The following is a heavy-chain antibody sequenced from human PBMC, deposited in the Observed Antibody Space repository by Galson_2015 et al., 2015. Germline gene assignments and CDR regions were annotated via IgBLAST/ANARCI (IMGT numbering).Heavy chain of an antibody. D-gene: IGHD3-10*01. CDR3: AKDAGVRWFVDRNWLDY. Sequence: SLRLSCAASGFTFDDYALHWVRQAPGKGLEWVSGISWNSGSIGYADSVKGRFTISRDNAKNSLYLQMNSLRAEDTALYYCAKDAGVRWFVDRNWLDYWGHGTLATVSS. V-gene: IGHV3-9*01. J-gene: IGHJ5*01. CDR2: ISWNSGSI. CDR1: GFTFDDYA.